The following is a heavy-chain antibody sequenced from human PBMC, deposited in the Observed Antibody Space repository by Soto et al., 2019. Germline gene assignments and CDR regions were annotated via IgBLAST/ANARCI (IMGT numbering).Heavy chain of an antibody. CDR1: GYTFTSYG. CDR3: ARDKLAAILRDAFDI. CDR2: ISAYNGNT. D-gene: IGHD2-2*01. V-gene: IGHV1-18*04. J-gene: IGHJ3*02. Sequence: ASVKVSCKASGYTFTSYGISWVRQAPGQGLEWMGWISAYNGNTNYAQKLQGRVTMTTDTSTSTAYMELRSLRSDDTAVYYCARDKLAAILRDAFDIWGQGTMVTVSS.